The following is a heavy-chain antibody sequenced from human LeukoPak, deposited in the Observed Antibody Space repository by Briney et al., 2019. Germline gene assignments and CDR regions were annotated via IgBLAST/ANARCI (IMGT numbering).Heavy chain of an antibody. CDR2: ISTSSSYI. CDR1: GFTFSNYN. Sequence: GGSLRLSCAASGFTFSNYNMNWVRQAPGKGLEWVSSISTSSSYIYYADSVKGRFTISRDNAKKSLYVEMNSLRVEDTAVYYCARGGTYYGSIDYWGQGTLIIVSS. J-gene: IGHJ4*02. V-gene: IGHV3-21*01. CDR3: ARGGTYYGSIDY. D-gene: IGHD1-26*01.